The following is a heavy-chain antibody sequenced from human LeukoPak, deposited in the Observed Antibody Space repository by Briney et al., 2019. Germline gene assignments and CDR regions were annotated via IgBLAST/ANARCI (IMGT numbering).Heavy chain of an antibody. CDR2: INPNSGGT. J-gene: IGHJ4*02. CDR3: ARRYNWNYLDY. D-gene: IGHD1-20*01. V-gene: IGHV1-2*02. CDR1: GYTFTGYY. Sequence: GASVKVSCKASGYTFTGYYMHWVRQAPGQGLGWMGGINPNSGGTNYAQKFQGRVTMTRDTSISTAYMELRRLRSDDTAVYYCARRYNWNYLDYWGQGTLVTVSS.